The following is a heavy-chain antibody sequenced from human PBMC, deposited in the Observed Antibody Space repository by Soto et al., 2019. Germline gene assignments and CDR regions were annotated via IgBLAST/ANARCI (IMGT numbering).Heavy chain of an antibody. Sequence: SGHTLVNPTQTLRLTCTFSGFSLSTSGMCVSWIRQPPGKALEWLARIDWDDDKYYSTSLKSRLTISKDTSKNQVVLTMTNMDPVDTATYYCARILYYYDSSGYAIDAFDIWGQGTMVTVSS. CDR3: ARILYYYDSSGYAIDAFDI. CDR1: GFSLSTSGMC. V-gene: IGHV2-70*11. CDR2: IDWDDDK. J-gene: IGHJ3*02. D-gene: IGHD3-22*01.